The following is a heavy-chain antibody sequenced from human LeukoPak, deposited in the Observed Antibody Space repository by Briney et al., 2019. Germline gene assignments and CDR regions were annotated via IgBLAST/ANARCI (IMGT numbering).Heavy chain of an antibody. Sequence: GGSLRLSCAASGSTFSDYYMSWIRQAPGKGLEWVSYISSSGSTIYYADSVKGRFTISRDNAKNSLYLQMTSLRAEDTAVYYCARERFLGDAFDIWGQGTMVTVSS. J-gene: IGHJ3*02. CDR2: ISSSGSTI. V-gene: IGHV3-11*04. CDR3: ARERFLGDAFDI. CDR1: GSTFSDYY. D-gene: IGHD3-16*01.